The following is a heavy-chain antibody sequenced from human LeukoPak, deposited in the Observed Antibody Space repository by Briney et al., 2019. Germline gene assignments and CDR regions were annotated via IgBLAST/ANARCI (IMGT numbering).Heavy chain of an antibody. J-gene: IGHJ3*02. V-gene: IGHV4-34*01. Sequence: PSETLSLTCAVYGGSFSGYYWSWIRQPPGKGLEWIGEINHSGSTNYNPSLKSRVTISVDTPKNQFSLKLSSVTAADTAVYYCARHQYGSGRDGAFDIWGQGTMVTVSS. CDR1: GGSFSGYY. D-gene: IGHD3-10*01. CDR3: ARHQYGSGRDGAFDI. CDR2: INHSGST.